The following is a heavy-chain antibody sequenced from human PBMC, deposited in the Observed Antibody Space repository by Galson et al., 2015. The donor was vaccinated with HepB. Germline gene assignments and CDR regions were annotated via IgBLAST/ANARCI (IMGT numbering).Heavy chain of an antibody. Sequence: ETLSLTCAVYGGSFSAYYWSWSWIRQPPGKGLEWIGEINHSGSTKYNPSLKSRVTISIDMSKNQFSLRLTSLTAADTAVYYCARVSRTETTFLNYFCMDVWGKGTTVTVSS. CDR1: GGSFSAYYWS. V-gene: IGHV4-34*01. J-gene: IGHJ6*03. CDR2: INHSGST. D-gene: IGHD4-11*01. CDR3: ARVSRTETTFLNYFCMDV.